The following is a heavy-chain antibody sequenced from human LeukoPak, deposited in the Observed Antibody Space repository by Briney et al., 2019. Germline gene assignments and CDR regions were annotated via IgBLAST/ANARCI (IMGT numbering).Heavy chain of an antibody. CDR2: VKQDGSEE. J-gene: IGHJ4*02. CDR1: GXTFSYYW. Sequence: GGSLRLSCAASGXTFSYYWVSWIRQAPGKGLEWVASVKQDGSEEYYVDSVKGRFTISRDNAKNSLYLQMNSLRAEDTAVFYCAIYTNMWSLGYWGQGTLVTVSS. CDR3: AIYTNMWSLGY. V-gene: IGHV3-7*02. D-gene: IGHD3-16*01.